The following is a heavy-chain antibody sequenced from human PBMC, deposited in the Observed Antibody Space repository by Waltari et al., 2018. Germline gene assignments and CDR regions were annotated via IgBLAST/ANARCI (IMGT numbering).Heavy chain of an antibody. CDR2: IYSDGRT. CDR1: GFTGGGNN. CDR3: ARNKGWYGDGYFDY. J-gene: IGHJ4*02. V-gene: IGHV3-53*01. Sequence: EVQLVESGGGLIQPGGSLRLSCEASGFTGGGNNSGWVRLAPGKGLGWVSVIYSDGRTVYADSVKGRFTISRDNLKNTVDLQMSSLRADDTAVYYCARNKGWYGDGYFDYWGQGTLVSVSS. D-gene: IGHD6-19*01.